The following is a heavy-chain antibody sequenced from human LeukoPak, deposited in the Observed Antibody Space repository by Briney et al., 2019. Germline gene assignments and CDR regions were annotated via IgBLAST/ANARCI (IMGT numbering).Heavy chain of an antibody. CDR1: GFTVSTNY. CDR2: IYSDGTT. Sequence: PGGSLRLSCAASGFTVSTNYMTWVRQAPGKGLEWVSVIYSDGTTYYADSVKGRFTISRDNSKNTVYLQMNSLRAEDTAVYYCARGLGYGSGPVDRWGQGTLVTLSS. D-gene: IGHD3-10*01. V-gene: IGHV3-53*01. J-gene: IGHJ5*02. CDR3: ARGLGYGSGPVDR.